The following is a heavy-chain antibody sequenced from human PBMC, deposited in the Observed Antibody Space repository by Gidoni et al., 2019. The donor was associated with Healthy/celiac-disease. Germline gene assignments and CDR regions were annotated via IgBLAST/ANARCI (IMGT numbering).Heavy chain of an antibody. J-gene: IGHJ3*02. Sequence: QVQLVQSGAEAKKPGSSVKVSCTASGGTFSSYAISWVRQAPGQGLEWMGGIIPIFGTANYAQKFQGRVTITADESTSTAYMELSSLRSEDTAVYYCAREGGYCTNGVCYTHAFDIWGQGTMVTVSS. V-gene: IGHV1-69*01. D-gene: IGHD2-8*01. CDR3: AREGGYCTNGVCYTHAFDI. CDR1: GGTFSSYA. CDR2: IIPIFGTA.